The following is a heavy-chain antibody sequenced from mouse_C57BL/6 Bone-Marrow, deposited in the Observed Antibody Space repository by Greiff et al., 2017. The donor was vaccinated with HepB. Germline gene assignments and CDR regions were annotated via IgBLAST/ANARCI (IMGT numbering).Heavy chain of an antibody. Sequence: DVKLVESGPELVKPGASVKIPCKASGYTFTDYNMDWVKQSHGKSLEWIGDINPNNGGTIYNQKFKGKATLTVDKSSSTAYMELRSLTSEDTAVYYCARDYGSSQDYYAMDYWGQGTSVTVSS. CDR3: ARDYGSSQDYYAMDY. V-gene: IGHV1-18*01. CDR1: GYTFTDYN. J-gene: IGHJ4*01. CDR2: INPNNGGT. D-gene: IGHD1-1*01.